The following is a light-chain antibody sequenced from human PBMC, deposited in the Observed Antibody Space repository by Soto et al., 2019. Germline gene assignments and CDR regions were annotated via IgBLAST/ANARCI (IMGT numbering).Light chain of an antibody. J-gene: IGLJ1*01. CDR3: CSYAGTHTYV. CDR2: DVS. Sequence: QSVLTQPRSVSGSPGQSVTISCTGTSSDVGGYNFVSWYQQLPGKAPKFMIYDVSKRPSGVPDRFSGSKSGNTASLTISGLQAEDEADYSCCSYAGTHTYVFGTGTKVTVL. CDR1: SSDVGGYNF. V-gene: IGLV2-11*01.